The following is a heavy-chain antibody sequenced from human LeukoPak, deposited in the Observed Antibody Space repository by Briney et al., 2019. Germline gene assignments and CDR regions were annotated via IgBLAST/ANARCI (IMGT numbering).Heavy chain of an antibody. CDR1: GFTFSSYA. V-gene: IGHV3-23*01. CDR2: ISGSGGST. Sequence: GGSPRLSCAASGFTFSSYAMSWVRQAPGKGPEWVSAISGSGGSTYYADSVKGRFTISRDNSKNTLYLQMNSLRAEDTAVYYCARHLSSGVPLHWGQGTLVTVSS. J-gene: IGHJ4*02. CDR3: ARHLSSGVPLH. D-gene: IGHD2-15*01.